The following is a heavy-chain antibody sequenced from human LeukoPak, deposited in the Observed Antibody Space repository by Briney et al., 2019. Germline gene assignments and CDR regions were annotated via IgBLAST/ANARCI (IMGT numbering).Heavy chain of an antibody. D-gene: IGHD6-13*01. V-gene: IGHV3-11*06. Sequence: PGGSLRLSCAASGFTFSDYYMTWIRQAPGKGLEWLSYISSNSRHTDYADSVKGRFIISRDNAKNSLYLQMNGLRVEDTAVYYCARNSYSLAAAGKSDYWGQGTLVTVSS. CDR2: ISSNSRHT. CDR1: GFTFSDYY. CDR3: ARNSYSLAAAGKSDY. J-gene: IGHJ4*02.